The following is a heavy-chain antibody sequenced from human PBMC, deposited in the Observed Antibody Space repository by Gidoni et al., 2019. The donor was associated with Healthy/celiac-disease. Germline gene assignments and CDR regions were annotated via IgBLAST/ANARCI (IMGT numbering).Heavy chain of an antibody. Sequence: QVQLVQSGAEVKKPGSSVKVSCKASGGTFSSYAISWVRQAPGQGLEWMGGIIPIFGTANYAQKFQGRVTITADESTSTAYMELSSLRSEDTAVYYCARDRPYCSGGSCYSGGFDYWGQGTLVTVSS. V-gene: IGHV1-69*01. D-gene: IGHD2-15*01. CDR3: ARDRPYCSGGSCYSGGFDY. CDR2: IIPIFGTA. CDR1: GGTFSSYA. J-gene: IGHJ4*02.